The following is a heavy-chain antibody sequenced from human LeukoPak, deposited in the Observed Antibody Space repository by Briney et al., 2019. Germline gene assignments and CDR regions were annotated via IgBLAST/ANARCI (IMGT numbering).Heavy chain of an antibody. CDR2: IIPILGIA. V-gene: IGHV1-69*04. J-gene: IGHJ4*02. D-gene: IGHD3-22*01. CDR3: ADSSGYYGPFDY. Sequence: SVKVSCKASGGTFSSYAISWVRQAPGQGLGWMGRIIPILGIANYAQKFQGRVTITADKSTSTAYMEPSSLRSEDTAVYYCADSSGYYGPFDYWGQGTLVTVSS. CDR1: GGTFSSYA.